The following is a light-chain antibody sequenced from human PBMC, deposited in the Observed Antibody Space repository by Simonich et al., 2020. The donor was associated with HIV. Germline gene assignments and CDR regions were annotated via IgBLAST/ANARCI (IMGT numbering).Light chain of an antibody. V-gene: IGKV1-NL1*01. CDR2: AAS. CDR3: QQYYSTPPT. J-gene: IGKJ1*01. Sequence: DIQMTQSPSSLSASVGERVNNTCQARQDISNSLNWDQQKPGKAPKLLLYAASRLESGVPSRFSGSGSGTDYTLTISSLQPEDFATYDCQQYYSTPPTFGQGTKVEIK. CDR1: QDISNS.